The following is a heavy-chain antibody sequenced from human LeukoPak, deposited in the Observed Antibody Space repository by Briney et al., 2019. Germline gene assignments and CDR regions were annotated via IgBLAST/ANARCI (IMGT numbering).Heavy chain of an antibody. J-gene: IGHJ4*02. Sequence: GGSLRLSCAASGFTFDDYAMHWVRQAPGKGLEWVSLISGDGGSTYYADSVKGRFTISRDNSKNSLYLQMNSRRTEDTALYYCEKPDYGDYEVHFDQRGQGTLVTVSS. CDR2: ISGDGGST. CDR3: EKPDYGDYEVHFDQ. D-gene: IGHD4-17*01. CDR1: GFTFDDYA. V-gene: IGHV3-43*02.